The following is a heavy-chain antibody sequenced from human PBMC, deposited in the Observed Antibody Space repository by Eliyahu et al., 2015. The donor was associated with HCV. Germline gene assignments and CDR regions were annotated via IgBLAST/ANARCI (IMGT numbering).Heavy chain of an antibody. CDR2: IDWDDDK. Sequence: QVTLRESGPALVKPTQTLTLTCTFSGFSLSTSGMCVSWIRQPPGKALEWLARIDWDDDKYYSTSLKTRLTISKDTSKNQVVLTMTNMDPVDTATYYCARSRVAAAGTVSPLWFDPWGQGTLVTVSS. V-gene: IGHV2-70*15. CDR3: ARSRVAAAGTVSPLWFDP. CDR1: GFSLSTSGMC. D-gene: IGHD6-13*01. J-gene: IGHJ5*02.